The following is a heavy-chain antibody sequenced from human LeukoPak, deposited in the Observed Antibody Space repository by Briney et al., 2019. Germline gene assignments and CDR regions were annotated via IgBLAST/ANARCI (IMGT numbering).Heavy chain of an antibody. D-gene: IGHD2-15*01. V-gene: IGHV3-7*01. Sequence: GGSLRLSCAASGFTFIGYWMSWVRQAPGKGLEWVANIKQDGSEKYYVDSLKGRFTISRDNARNSLYLQMNSLRTEDSAVYYCARARGCSGGRCSNFDYWGQGTLVAVSS. CDR1: GFTFIGYW. CDR2: IKQDGSEK. J-gene: IGHJ4*02. CDR3: ARARGCSGGRCSNFDY.